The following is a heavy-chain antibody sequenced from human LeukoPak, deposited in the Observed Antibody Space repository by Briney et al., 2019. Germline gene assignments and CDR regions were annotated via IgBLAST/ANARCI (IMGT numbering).Heavy chain of an antibody. CDR1: GYTFTSYG. J-gene: IGHJ6*02. CDR2: ISAYNGNT. D-gene: IGHD2-2*01. CDR3: ARKLIVVVPAAFGSYYYYGMDV. V-gene: IGHV1-18*01. Sequence: GASVKVSCTASGYTFTSYGISWVRQAPGQGLEWMGWISAYNGNTNYAQKLQGRVTMTTDTSTSTAYMELRSLRSDDTAVYYCARKLIVVVPAAFGSYYYYGMDVWGQGTTVTVSS.